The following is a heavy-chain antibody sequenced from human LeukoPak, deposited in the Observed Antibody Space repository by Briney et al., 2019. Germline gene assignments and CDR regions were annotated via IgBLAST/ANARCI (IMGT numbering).Heavy chain of an antibody. Sequence: PGGSLRLSCAASGFTFSSYEMNWVRQAPGKGLEWVSYISSTGTTIYYADSVKGRFTISRDNAKNSLYLQMNSLRKEDTALYYCVREGRSMVAFDNWGQGVLVTVSS. J-gene: IGHJ4*02. CDR3: VREGRSMVAFDN. CDR1: GFTFSSYE. D-gene: IGHD5-12*01. CDR2: ISSTGTTI. V-gene: IGHV3-48*03.